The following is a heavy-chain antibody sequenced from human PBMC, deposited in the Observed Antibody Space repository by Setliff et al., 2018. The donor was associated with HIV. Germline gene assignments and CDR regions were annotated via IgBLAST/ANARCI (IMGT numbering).Heavy chain of an antibody. CDR1: GFTFGDYA. V-gene: IGHV3-49*04. CDR2: IRSNTYGGTT. CDR3: TRDLGAYSNSWGHDAFDI. Sequence: PGGSLRLSCTASGFTFGDYAMSWVRQAPGKGLEWVGFIRSNTYGGTTEYAASVKGRFTLSRDDSKSIAYLQMNSLKTEDTAVYYCTRDLGAYSNSWGHDAFDIWGQGTMVTVSS. D-gene: IGHD6-13*01. J-gene: IGHJ3*02.